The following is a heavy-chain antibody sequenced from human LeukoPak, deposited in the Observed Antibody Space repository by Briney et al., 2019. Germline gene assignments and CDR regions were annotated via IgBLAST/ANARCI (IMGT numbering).Heavy chain of an antibody. Sequence: GGSLRLSCAASGFTVSSYAMSWVRQAPGKGLEWVSAISGSGGSTYYADSVKGRFTISRDNSKNTLYLQMNSLRAEDTAVYYCASEELVTGRIDYWGQGTLVTVSS. CDR3: ASEELVTGRIDY. V-gene: IGHV3-23*01. J-gene: IGHJ4*02. CDR1: GFTVSSYA. CDR2: ISGSGGST. D-gene: IGHD1-14*01.